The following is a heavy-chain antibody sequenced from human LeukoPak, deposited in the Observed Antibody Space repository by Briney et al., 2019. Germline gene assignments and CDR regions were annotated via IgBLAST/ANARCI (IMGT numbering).Heavy chain of an antibody. CDR1: GFTFSSYG. CDR2: ISGSGGTT. J-gene: IGHJ4*02. V-gene: IGHV3-23*01. Sequence: GGSLRLSCAASGFTFSSYGMNWVRQAPGKGLEWVSGISGSGGTTYYADSVKGRFTISRDNSKNSPSLQVSSLRAEDTAVYYCAKTNGYYSDWGQGTLVTVSS. D-gene: IGHD3-22*01. CDR3: AKTNGYYSD.